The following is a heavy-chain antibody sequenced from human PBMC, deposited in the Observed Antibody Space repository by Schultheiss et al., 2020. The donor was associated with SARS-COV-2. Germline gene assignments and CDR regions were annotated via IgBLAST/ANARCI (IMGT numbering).Heavy chain of an antibody. D-gene: IGHD6-6*01. CDR1: GGSISSSNW. Sequence: TLSLTCAVSGGSISSSNWWGWIRQPPGKGLEWIGYIYYSGSIYYNPSLKSRVTMSVDTSKNQFSLKLSSVTAVDTAVYYCARSSGGSSSSPNYYYGMDVWGQGTTVTVSS. V-gene: IGHV4-28*02. CDR3: ARSSGGSSSSPNYYYGMDV. CDR2: IYYSGSI. J-gene: IGHJ6*02.